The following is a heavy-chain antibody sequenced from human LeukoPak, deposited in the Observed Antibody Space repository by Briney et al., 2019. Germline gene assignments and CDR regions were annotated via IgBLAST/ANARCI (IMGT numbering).Heavy chain of an antibody. CDR1: GGSISSYY. V-gene: IGHV4-59*01. D-gene: IGHD5/OR15-5a*01. J-gene: IGHJ3*02. CDR2: IYYSGTT. CDR3: ARLVSGAFDI. Sequence: SETLSLTCTVSGGSISSYYWSWIRQPPGKGLEWIGYIYYSGTTNYNPSLKSRVTISVDTSKNKLSLSLSSVAAADTAAYYCARLVSGAFDIWGLGTMVSVSS.